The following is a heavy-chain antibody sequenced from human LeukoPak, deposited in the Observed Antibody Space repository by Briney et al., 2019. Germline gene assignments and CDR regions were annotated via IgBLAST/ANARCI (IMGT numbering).Heavy chain of an antibody. J-gene: IGHJ4*02. V-gene: IGHV3-23*01. Sequence: GGSLRLSCAASGFTFSNYAMSWVRQAPGKGLEWVSAITGGGSGIYYADSMKSRFTISRDNSKNTLYLQINSLRAEDTAVYYCAKWGDYDVLAGYYVSDYWGQGTLVTVSS. CDR1: GFTFSNYA. CDR2: ITGGGSGI. CDR3: AKWGDYDVLAGYYVSDY. D-gene: IGHD3-9*01.